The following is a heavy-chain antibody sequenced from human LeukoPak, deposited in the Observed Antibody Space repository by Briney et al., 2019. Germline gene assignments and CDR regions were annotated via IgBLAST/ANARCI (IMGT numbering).Heavy chain of an antibody. J-gene: IGHJ4*02. V-gene: IGHV4-4*09. D-gene: IGHD5-24*01. CDR2: IYTSGST. CDR1: GGSISSYY. CDR3: ARVSRDGYNTLDY. Sequence: PSETLSLTCTVSGGSISSYYWSWIRQPPGKGLEWIGYIYTSGSTNYNPSLKSRVTISVDTSKNQFSLTLSSVTAADTAVYYCARVSRDGYNTLDYWGQGTLVTVSS.